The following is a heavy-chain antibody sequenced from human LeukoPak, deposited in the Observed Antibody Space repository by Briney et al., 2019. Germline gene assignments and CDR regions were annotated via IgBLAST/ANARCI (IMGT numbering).Heavy chain of an antibody. CDR2: ISYDGSNK. V-gene: IGHV3-30*18. J-gene: IGHJ4*02. CDR1: GFTFSSYG. Sequence: GGSLRLSCAASGFTFSSYGMHWVRQAPGKELEWVAVISYDGSNKYYADSVKGRFTISRDNSRNTLYLQMNSLRAEDTAVYYCAKLLGYYDILTGYYYFDYWGQGTLVTVSS. CDR3: AKLLGYYDILTGYYYFDY. D-gene: IGHD3-9*01.